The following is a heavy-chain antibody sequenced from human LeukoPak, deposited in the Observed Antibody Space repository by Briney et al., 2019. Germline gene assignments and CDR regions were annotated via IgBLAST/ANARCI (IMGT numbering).Heavy chain of an antibody. CDR1: GGSISNYY. CDR2: IYHSGST. J-gene: IGHJ4*02. Sequence: PSETLSLTCTVSGGSISNYYWSWIRQPPGKGLEWIGSIYHSGSTYYNPSLKSRVTISVDTSRNQFSLKLRSVTAADTALYYCARVGGGMVTSVDYWGQGTLVTVSS. D-gene: IGHD5-18*01. CDR3: ARVGGGMVTSVDY. V-gene: IGHV4-38-2*02.